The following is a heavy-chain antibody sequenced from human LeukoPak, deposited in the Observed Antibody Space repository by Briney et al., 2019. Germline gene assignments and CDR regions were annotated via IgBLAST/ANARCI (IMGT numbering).Heavy chain of an antibody. J-gene: IGHJ4*02. V-gene: IGHV4-59*08. D-gene: IGHD1-26*01. CDR1: GGSISSYY. Sequence: SETLSLTCTVSGGSISSYYWSWIRLPPGKGLEWIGYIYDSGSTNYNPSLKSRVTISVDTSKNQFSLKLSSVTAADTAVYYCAFGNSGSYTFDYWGQGTLVTVSS. CDR3: AFGNSGSYTFDY. CDR2: IYDSGST.